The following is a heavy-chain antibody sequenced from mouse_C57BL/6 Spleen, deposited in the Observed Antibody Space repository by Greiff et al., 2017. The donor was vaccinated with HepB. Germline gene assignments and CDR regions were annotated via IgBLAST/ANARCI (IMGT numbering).Heavy chain of an antibody. CDR3: AREDYYGSSSFAY. CDR1: GYTFTSYW. V-gene: IGHV1-64*01. Sequence: QVQLQQPGAELVKPGASVKLSCKASGYTFTSYWMHWVKQRPGQGLEWIGMIHPNSGSTNYNEKFKSKATLTVDKSSSTAYMQLSSLTSEDSAVYSCAREDYYGSSSFAYWGQGTLVTVSA. D-gene: IGHD1-1*01. J-gene: IGHJ3*01. CDR2: IHPNSGST.